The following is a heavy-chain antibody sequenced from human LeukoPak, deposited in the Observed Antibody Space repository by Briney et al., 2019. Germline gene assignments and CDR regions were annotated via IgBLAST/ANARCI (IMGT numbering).Heavy chain of an antibody. CDR1: GGSISSYY. J-gene: IGHJ6*02. V-gene: IGHV4-59*01. D-gene: IGHD2-15*01. CDR2: IYYSGRT. Sequence: SETLSLTCTVSGGSISSYYWSWIRQPPGKGLEWIGFIYYSGRTNYNPSLKSRVTISVDTSKNQFSLKLSSVTAADTAVYYCARSELRYCSGGSCAHYYYGMDVWGQGTTVTVSS. CDR3: ARSELRYCSGGSCAHYYYGMDV.